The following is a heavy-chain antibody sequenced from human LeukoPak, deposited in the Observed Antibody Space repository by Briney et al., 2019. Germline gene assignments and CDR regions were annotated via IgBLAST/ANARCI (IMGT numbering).Heavy chain of an antibody. V-gene: IGHV4-39*07. CDR2: INHSGST. J-gene: IGHJ4*02. D-gene: IGHD5-12*01. CDR3: ARRRGYSGYDQKPNFDY. CDR1: GGSISSSSYY. Sequence: SETLSLTCTVSGGSISSSSYYWSWIRQPPGKGLEWIGEINHSGSTNYNPSLKSRVTISVDTSKNQFSLKLSSVTAADTAVYYCARRRGYSGYDQKPNFDYWGQGTLVTVSS.